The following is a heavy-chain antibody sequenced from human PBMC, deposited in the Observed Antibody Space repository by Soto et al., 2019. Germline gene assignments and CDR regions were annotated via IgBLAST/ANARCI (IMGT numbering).Heavy chain of an antibody. D-gene: IGHD6-13*01. CDR3: AKDQSVAAALDY. Sequence: TGGSLRLSCAASGFTFSSYAMSRVRQAPGKGLEWVSAISGSGGSTYYADSVKGRFTISRDNSKNTLYLQMNSLRAEDTAVYYCAKDQSVAAALDYWGQGTLVTVSS. CDR1: GFTFSSYA. CDR2: ISGSGGST. V-gene: IGHV3-23*01. J-gene: IGHJ4*02.